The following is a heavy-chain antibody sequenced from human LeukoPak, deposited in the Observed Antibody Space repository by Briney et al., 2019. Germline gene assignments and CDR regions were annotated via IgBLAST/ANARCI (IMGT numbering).Heavy chain of an antibody. CDR3: VRHSMIAAAGSVDY. CDR1: GGSISGYI. CDR2: IYDNGNT. J-gene: IGHJ4*02. Sequence: SETLSLTCTVSGGSISGYIWSWIRQPPGKGLEWIAYIYDNGNTNYNPSLKSRVTIALDTSKTQFSLRLNSVTAADTAVYYCVRHSMIAAAGSVDYWGQGTLVTVSS. D-gene: IGHD6-13*01. V-gene: IGHV4-59*08.